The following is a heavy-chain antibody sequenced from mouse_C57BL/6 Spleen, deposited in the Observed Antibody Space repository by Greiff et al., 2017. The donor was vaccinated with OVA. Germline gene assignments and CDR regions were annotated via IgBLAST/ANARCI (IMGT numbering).Heavy chain of an antibody. Sequence: EVKVVESEGGLVQPGSSMKLSCTASGFTFSDYYMAWVRQVPEKGLEWVANINYDGSSTYYLDSLKSRFIISRDNAKNILYLQMSSLKSEDTATYYCARVIYYDYDGGYFDVWGTGTTVTVSS. J-gene: IGHJ1*03. D-gene: IGHD2-4*01. CDR2: INYDGSST. CDR3: ARVIYYDYDGGYFDV. V-gene: IGHV5-16*01. CDR1: GFTFSDYY.